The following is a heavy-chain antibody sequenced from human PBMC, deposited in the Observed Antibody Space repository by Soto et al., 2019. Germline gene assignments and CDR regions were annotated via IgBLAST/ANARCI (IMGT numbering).Heavy chain of an antibody. D-gene: IGHD5-18*01. CDR2: INPNTGGT. CDR1: SEYTFTAYF. V-gene: IGHV1-2*02. J-gene: IGHJ4*02. CDR3: ARGGRVRYTHGYGDY. Sequence: QVQLLQSGAEVRKPGASVKVSCTASSEYTFTAYFIHWVRQAPGQGLEWVGWINPNTGGTNYAQKFQGRVTMTRDTSIRTAYMDLSSLTSNDTAVYYCARGGRVRYTHGYGDYWGQGTLVTVSS.